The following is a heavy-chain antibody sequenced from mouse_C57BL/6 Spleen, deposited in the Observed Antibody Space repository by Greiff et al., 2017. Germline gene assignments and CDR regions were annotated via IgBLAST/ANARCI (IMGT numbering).Heavy chain of an antibody. J-gene: IGHJ4*01. CDR3: AKPDYEWTGRYYYAMDY. CDR1: GFSLTSYG. V-gene: IGHV2-3*01. D-gene: IGHD2-4*01. CDR2: IWGDGGT. Sequence: VKLVESGPGLVAPSQSLSITCTVSGFSLTSYGVSWVRQPPGKGLEWLGVIWGDGGTNYHSALISRLGIRKDNSKCNVFLKLNSLQTDDTATYYCAKPDYEWTGRYYYAMDYWGQGTSVTVSS.